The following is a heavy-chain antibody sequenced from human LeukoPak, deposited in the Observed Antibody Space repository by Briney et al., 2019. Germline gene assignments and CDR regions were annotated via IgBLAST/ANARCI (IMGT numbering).Heavy chain of an antibody. CDR2: MNPNSGNT. J-gene: IGHJ4*02. V-gene: IGHV1-8*03. Sequence: GASVKVSCKASGYTFTSYDINWVRQATGQGLEWMGWMNPNSGNTGYAQKFQGRVTITRNTSISTAYMELSRLRSEDTAVYYCAILGGDSSGYYSTRELDYWGQGTLVTVSS. CDR1: GYTFTSYD. D-gene: IGHD3-22*01. CDR3: AILGGDSSGYYSTRELDY.